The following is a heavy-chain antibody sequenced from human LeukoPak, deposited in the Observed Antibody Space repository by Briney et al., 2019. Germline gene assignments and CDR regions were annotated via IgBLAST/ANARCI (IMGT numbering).Heavy chain of an antibody. CDR2: IYHSGST. V-gene: IGHV4-30-2*01. CDR1: GGSISSGGYS. J-gene: IGHJ4*02. Sequence: PSETLSLTCAVSGGSISSGGYSWSWIRQPPGKGLEWIGYIYHSGSTYYNPSLKSRVTISVDRSKNQFSLKLSSVTAADTAVYYCARDPGNSSGWEFDSWGQGTLVTVSS. CDR3: ARDPGNSSGWEFDS. D-gene: IGHD6-25*01.